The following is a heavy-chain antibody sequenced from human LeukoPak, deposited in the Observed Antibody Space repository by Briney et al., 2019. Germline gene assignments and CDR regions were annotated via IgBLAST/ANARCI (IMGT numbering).Heavy chain of an antibody. CDR2: IIAYNGNT. J-gene: IGHJ5*02. D-gene: IGHD3-22*01. Sequence: ASVKVSCKASGYTFTSYGISWVRQAPGQGLEWMGWIIAYNGNTNYAQKLQGRVTMTTDTSTSTAYMELRSLRSDDTAVYYCARGVNYYDSSGYYYQGRFDPWGQGTLVTVSS. CDR3: ARGVNYYDSSGYYYQGRFDP. V-gene: IGHV1-18*01. CDR1: GYTFTSYG.